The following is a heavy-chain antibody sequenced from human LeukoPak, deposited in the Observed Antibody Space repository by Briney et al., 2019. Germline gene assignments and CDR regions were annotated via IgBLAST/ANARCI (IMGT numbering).Heavy chain of an antibody. Sequence: ASVKVSCKASGYTFTSYGTSWVRQAPGQGLEWMGWISAYNGNTNYAQKFQGRVTMTRDTSTSTVYMELSSLRSEDTAVYYCARASGWYTPYNWFDPWGQGTLVTVSS. J-gene: IGHJ5*02. CDR2: ISAYNGNT. V-gene: IGHV1-18*01. CDR1: GYTFTSYG. D-gene: IGHD6-19*01. CDR3: ARASGWYTPYNWFDP.